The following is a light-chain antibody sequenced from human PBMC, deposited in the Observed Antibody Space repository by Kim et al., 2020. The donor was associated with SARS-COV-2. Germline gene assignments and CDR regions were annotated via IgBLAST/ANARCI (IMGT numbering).Light chain of an antibody. CDR1: SSNIGAGYD. V-gene: IGLV1-40*01. Sequence: VSISCTGSSSNIGAGYDVHWYQQLPGTAPKLLIYGNSNRPSGVPDRFSGSKSGTSASLAITGLQAEDEADYYCQSYDSSLSGLWVFGGGTKVTVL. CDR3: QSYDSSLSGLWV. CDR2: GNS. J-gene: IGLJ3*02.